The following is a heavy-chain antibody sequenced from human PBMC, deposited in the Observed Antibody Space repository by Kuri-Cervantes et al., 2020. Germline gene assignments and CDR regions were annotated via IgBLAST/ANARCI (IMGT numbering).Heavy chain of an antibody. CDR3: ARDWSGVTTDYYYYMDV. CDR1: GYTLTELS. Sequence: ASVKVSCKVSGYTLTELSMHWVRQAPGKGLEWMGGFDPEDGETIYAQKFQGRVTMTEDTSTDTAYMELSSLRSEDTAVYCCARDWSGVTTDYYYYMDVWGKGTTVTVSS. J-gene: IGHJ6*03. CDR2: FDPEDGET. V-gene: IGHV1-24*01. D-gene: IGHD4-11*01.